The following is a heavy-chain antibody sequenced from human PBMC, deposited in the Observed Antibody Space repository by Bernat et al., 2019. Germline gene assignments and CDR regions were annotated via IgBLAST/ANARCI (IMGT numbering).Heavy chain of an antibody. Sequence: QVQLQQWGAGLLKPSETLSLTCAVYGGSFSGYYWSWIGQPPGKGLEWIGEINHSGSTNYNPSLKSRVTISVDTSKNQFSLKLSSVTAADTAVYYCARDSSMPMDVWGQGTTVTVSS. CDR1: GGSFSGYY. J-gene: IGHJ6*02. CDR3: ARDSSMPMDV. D-gene: IGHD2/OR15-2a*01. CDR2: INHSGST. V-gene: IGHV4-34*01.